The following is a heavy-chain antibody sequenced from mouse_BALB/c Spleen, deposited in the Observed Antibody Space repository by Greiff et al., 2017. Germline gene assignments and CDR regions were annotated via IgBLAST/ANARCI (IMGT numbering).Heavy chain of an antibody. CDR3: ARSLYDGYFWFAY. CDR1: GFTFSSYT. V-gene: IGHV5-12-2*01. Sequence: EVQGVESGGGLVQPGGSLKLSCAASGFTFSSYTMSWVRQTPEKRLEWVAYISNGSGSTYYPDTVKGRFTISRDNAKNTLYLQLSSLKSEDTAMYYCARSLYDGYFWFAYWGQGTLVTVSA. J-gene: IGHJ3*01. D-gene: IGHD2-3*01. CDR2: ISNGSGST.